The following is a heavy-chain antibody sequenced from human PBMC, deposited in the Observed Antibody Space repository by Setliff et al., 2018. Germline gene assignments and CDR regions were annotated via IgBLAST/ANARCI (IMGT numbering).Heavy chain of an antibody. CDR1: GYNLDDFG. CDR2: IRPYVGHT. Sequence: ASVKVSCKASGYNLDDFGINWLRQAPGQGLEWMGWIRPYVGHTIYAQKFQGRVTMTTDAPTSTAYMELTSLRHDDTAVYYCARVVAHTHFYDRSDYYFDGLDIWGQGAKVTVSS. D-gene: IGHD3-22*01. J-gene: IGHJ3*02. V-gene: IGHV1-18*01. CDR3: ARVVAHTHFYDRSDYYFDGLDI.